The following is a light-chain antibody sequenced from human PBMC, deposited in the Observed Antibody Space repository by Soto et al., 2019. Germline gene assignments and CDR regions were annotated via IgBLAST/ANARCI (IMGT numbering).Light chain of an antibody. CDR1: SSNIGAGYD. J-gene: IGLJ2*01. V-gene: IGLV1-40*01. Sequence: QSVLTQPPSVSGAPGQRVTISCTGSSSNIGAGYDVRWYRQVPGTAPKLLIYGNSNRPSGVPDRFSGFKSGTSASLAITGLQAEDEADYYCQSSDSSPVVFGGGTKLTVL. CDR2: GNS. CDR3: QSSDSSPVV.